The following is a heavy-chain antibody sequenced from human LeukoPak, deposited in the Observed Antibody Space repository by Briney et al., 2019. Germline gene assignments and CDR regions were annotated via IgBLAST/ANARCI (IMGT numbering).Heavy chain of an antibody. D-gene: IGHD3-3*01. CDR2: LYDDGTT. J-gene: IGHJ4*02. Sequence: GGSLRLSCAASGFTFSSHFMSWVRQAPGKGLEWVSVLYDDGTTKYPDSVKGRFTISRDNSKNTLYLQMDSLRTEDTAVYYCTRELLYHYYEYWGQGTLVTVSS. CDR1: GFTFSSHF. V-gene: IGHV3-53*01. CDR3: TRELLYHYYEY.